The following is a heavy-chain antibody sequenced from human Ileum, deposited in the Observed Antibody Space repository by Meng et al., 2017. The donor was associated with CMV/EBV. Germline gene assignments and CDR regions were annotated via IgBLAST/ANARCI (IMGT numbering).Heavy chain of an antibody. V-gene: IGHV6-1*01. CDR2: TWYGSKWYY. CDR3: TYGWPLKY. CDR1: DSVSISTES. D-gene: IGHD3-10*01. Sequence: QVHLLQSGPGLVKPSQTLSLTCAGDSVSISTESWNWIRQSPSRGLEWLGRTWYGSKWYYEYAVSVKSRITIIPDTSQNQISLQLNSVTPDDTAVYYCTYGWPLKYWGQGSLVTVSS. J-gene: IGHJ4*02.